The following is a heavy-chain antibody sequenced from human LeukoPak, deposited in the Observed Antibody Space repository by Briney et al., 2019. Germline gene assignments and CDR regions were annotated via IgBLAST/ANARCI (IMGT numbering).Heavy chain of an antibody. D-gene: IGHD3-16*01. CDR2: ISPRGGAT. Sequence: GASVKVSCKAPGYTLTSHYMHWVRQAPGQGLEWMGLISPRGGATIYGQKFQGRVTMTSDTSTSTVYMELSSLRPADTAVYYCASGMQLRVGELFLDTRYDGFDLWGQGTMVTVSS. J-gene: IGHJ3*01. CDR3: ASGMQLRVGELFLDTRYDGFDL. V-gene: IGHV1-46*01. CDR1: GYTLTSHY.